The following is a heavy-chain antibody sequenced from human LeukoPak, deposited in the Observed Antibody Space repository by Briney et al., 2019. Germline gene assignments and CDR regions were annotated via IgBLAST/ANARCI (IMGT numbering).Heavy chain of an antibody. CDR1: GFTFSDHY. V-gene: IGHV3-72*01. Sequence: GGSLRLSCAASGFTFSDHYMDWVRQAPGKGLEWVGRTRNKANSYTTEYAASVKGKFTISGDDSKNSLYLQMNSLKTEDTAVYYCVRVDSSGYSLAYWGQGTLVTVSS. CDR3: VRVDSSGYSLAY. CDR2: TRNKANSYTT. J-gene: IGHJ4*02. D-gene: IGHD3-22*01.